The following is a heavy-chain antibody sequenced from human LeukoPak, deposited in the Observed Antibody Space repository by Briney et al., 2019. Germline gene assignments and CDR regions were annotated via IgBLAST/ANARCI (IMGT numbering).Heavy chain of an antibody. J-gene: IGHJ4*01. Sequence: GGSLRLSCAASGFTVSRNYMSWVRQAPGKGLEWVSVIYSGGSTYYADSVKGRFTISRDNSKNTLYLQMNSLRAEDTAVYYCARDQEAAAGTFDYWGQGALATVSS. CDR3: ARDQEAAAGTFDY. D-gene: IGHD6-13*01. CDR2: IYSGGST. V-gene: IGHV3-53*01. CDR1: GFTVSRNY.